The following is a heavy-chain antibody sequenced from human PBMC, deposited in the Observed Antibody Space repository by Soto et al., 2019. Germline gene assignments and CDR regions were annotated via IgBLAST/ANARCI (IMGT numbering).Heavy chain of an antibody. J-gene: IGHJ4*02. CDR2: IKSKTDGGTT. V-gene: IGHV3-15*01. D-gene: IGHD3-16*02. Sequence: GESLKISCAASGFTFRNAWMSLVRQAPGKGLEGGGRIKSKTDGGTTDYAAPVKGRFTISRDDSKNTLYLEMNSVKTEDTAVYYCSTDGGYGYYFDYWGQGTLVTVSS. CDR1: GFTFRNAW. CDR3: STDGGYGYYFDY.